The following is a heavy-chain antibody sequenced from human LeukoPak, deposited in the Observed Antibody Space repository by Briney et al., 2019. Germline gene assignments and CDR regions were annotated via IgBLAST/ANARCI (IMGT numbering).Heavy chain of an antibody. V-gene: IGHV4-59*01. D-gene: IGHD1-26*01. CDR1: GGSISSYY. CDR2: IYYSGGT. CDR3: ARGPFSGSYSGDYFDY. J-gene: IGHJ4*02. Sequence: SETLSLTCTVSGGSISSYYWSWIRQPPGKGLEWIGYIYYSGGTNYNPSLKSRVTIPVDTSKNQFSLKLSSVTAADTAVYYCARGPFSGSYSGDYFDYWGQGTLVTVSS.